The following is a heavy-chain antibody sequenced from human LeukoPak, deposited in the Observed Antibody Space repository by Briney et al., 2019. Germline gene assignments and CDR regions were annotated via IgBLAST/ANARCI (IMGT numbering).Heavy chain of an antibody. J-gene: IGHJ6*02. CDR2: INHNGNVN. Sequence: GGSLRLSCAASGFTFSSYWMNRARQAPGKGLEWVASINHNGNVNYYVDSVKGRFTISRDNAKNSLYLRMSNLRAEDTAVYFCARGGGLDVWGQGATVTVSS. D-gene: IGHD3-16*01. V-gene: IGHV3-7*03. CDR3: ARGGGLDV. CDR1: GFTFSSYW.